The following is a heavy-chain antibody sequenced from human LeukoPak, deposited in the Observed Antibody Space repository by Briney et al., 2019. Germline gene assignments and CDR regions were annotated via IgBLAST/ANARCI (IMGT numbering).Heavy chain of an antibody. V-gene: IGHV1-46*01. Sequence: GASVKVSCKASGYTFTSYYMHWVRQAPGQGLEWMGIINPNGGSTSYAQKFQGRVTMTRDMSTSTVYMELSSLRSEDTAVYYCARVGSSTSCYMDVWGKGTTVTVSS. D-gene: IGHD2-2*01. CDR2: INPNGGST. J-gene: IGHJ6*03. CDR3: ARVGSSTSCYMDV. CDR1: GYTFTSYY.